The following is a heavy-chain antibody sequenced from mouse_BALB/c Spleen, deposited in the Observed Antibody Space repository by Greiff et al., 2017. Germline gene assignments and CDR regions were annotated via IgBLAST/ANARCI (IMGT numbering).Heavy chain of an antibody. J-gene: IGHJ2*01. CDR3: ARVLGLLDY. Sequence: EVKLMESGGGLVKPGGSLKLSCAASGFTFSSYAMSWVRQTPEKRLEWVASISSGGSTYYPDSVKGRFTISRDNARNILYLQMSSLRSEDTAMYYCARVLGLLDYWGQGTTLTVSS. D-gene: IGHD3-1*01. CDR2: ISSGGST. V-gene: IGHV5-6-5*01. CDR1: GFTFSSYA.